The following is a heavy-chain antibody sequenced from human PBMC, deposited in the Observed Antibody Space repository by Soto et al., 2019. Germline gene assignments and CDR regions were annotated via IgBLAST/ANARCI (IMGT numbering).Heavy chain of an antibody. Sequence: GASVKVSCKASGGTFSSYAISWVRQAPGQGLEWMGGIIPIFGTANYAQKFQGRVTITADESTSTAYMELSSLRSEDTAVYYRARGRRTFGGVIVFDYWGQGTLVTVSS. J-gene: IGHJ4*02. D-gene: IGHD3-16*02. CDR2: IIPIFGTA. CDR1: GGTFSSYA. CDR3: ARGRRTFGGVIVFDY. V-gene: IGHV1-69*13.